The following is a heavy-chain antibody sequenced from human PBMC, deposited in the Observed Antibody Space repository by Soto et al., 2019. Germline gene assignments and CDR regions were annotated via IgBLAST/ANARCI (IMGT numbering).Heavy chain of an antibody. Sequence: QLQLQESGPGLVKPSETLSLTCTVSGGSISSSSYYWGWIRQPPGKGLEWIGSIYYSGSTYYNPSLKSRVTISVHTSKNQFSLKLSSVTAADTAVYYCARHYASIAARHDYWGQGTLVTVSS. CDR2: IYYSGST. D-gene: IGHD6-6*01. CDR3: ARHYASIAARHDY. J-gene: IGHJ4*02. V-gene: IGHV4-39*01. CDR1: GGSISSSSYY.